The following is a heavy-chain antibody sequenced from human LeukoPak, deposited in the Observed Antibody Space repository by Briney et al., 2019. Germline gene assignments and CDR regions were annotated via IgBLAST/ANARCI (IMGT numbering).Heavy chain of an antibody. CDR2: IYTSGGT. CDR3: ARESYSSSYLFDF. CDR1: GGSISSYY. V-gene: IGHV4-4*07. D-gene: IGHD6-6*01. J-gene: IGHJ4*02. Sequence: SETLSLTCTVPGGSISSYYWSWIRQPAGKGLEWIGRIYTSGGTNYNPSPKSRVTMSVDTSKNQTSLKVNSVTAADTAVYYCARESYSSSYLFDFWGQGTLVTVSS.